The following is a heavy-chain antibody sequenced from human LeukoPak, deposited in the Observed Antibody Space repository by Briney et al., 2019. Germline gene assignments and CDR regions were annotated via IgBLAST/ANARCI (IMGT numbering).Heavy chain of an antibody. Sequence: SETLSLTCTVSGASIINYYWSWIRQPPGKGLEWIAYIYSNGETNYDPSLKSRVTISLDTSKKQLSLKVRSVTAADTAVYYCASLGGSGSLNFGYWGQGTLVTVSS. CDR3: ASLGGSGSLNFGY. CDR2: IYSNGET. D-gene: IGHD3-10*01. J-gene: IGHJ4*02. V-gene: IGHV4-59*01. CDR1: GASIINYY.